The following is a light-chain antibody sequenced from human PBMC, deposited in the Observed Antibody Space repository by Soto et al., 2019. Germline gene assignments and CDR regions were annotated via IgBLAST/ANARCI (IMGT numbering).Light chain of an antibody. CDR2: DVT. J-gene: IGLJ3*02. V-gene: IGLV2-14*03. Sequence: QSALTQPASVSGSPGQSITISCTGTSSDVGGYNYVSWYQHHPGKAPKLMIYDVTNRPSGVSNRFSGSKSGNTASLTISGLQAEDEADSYCTSYTTSSPYLVFGGGTKLTVL. CDR1: SSDVGGYNY. CDR3: TSYTTSSPYLV.